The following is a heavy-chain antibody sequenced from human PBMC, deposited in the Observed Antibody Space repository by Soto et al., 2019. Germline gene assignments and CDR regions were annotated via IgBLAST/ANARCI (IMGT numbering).Heavy chain of an antibody. Sequence: EVQLLESGGGLVQPGGSLRLSCTASGITFSNYAMSWVRQAPRKGLEWVSSISTSGGRPYYADSVKGRFTISRDNSKNTLYLQINSLRVEDTAVYYCAKDPDRYDYVWGTYGYIDHWGQGTLVTVSS. CDR1: GITFSNYA. D-gene: IGHD3-16*01. CDR2: ISTSGGRP. V-gene: IGHV3-23*01. J-gene: IGHJ4*02. CDR3: AKDPDRYDYVWGTYGYIDH.